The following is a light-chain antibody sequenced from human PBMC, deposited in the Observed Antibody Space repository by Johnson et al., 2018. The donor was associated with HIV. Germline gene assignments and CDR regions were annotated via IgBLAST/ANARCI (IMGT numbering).Light chain of an antibody. CDR2: DNN. V-gene: IGLV1-51*01. CDR1: NSNIGNNY. Sequence: QSVLTQPPSVFAAPGQKVTISCSGSNSNIGNNYVSWYQQLPGTAPKLLIYDNNKRPSGIPDRFSGSKSGTSATLGITGLQTGDEADYYCGTWDSSLSAGVFGTGTKVTVL. J-gene: IGLJ1*01. CDR3: GTWDSSLSAGV.